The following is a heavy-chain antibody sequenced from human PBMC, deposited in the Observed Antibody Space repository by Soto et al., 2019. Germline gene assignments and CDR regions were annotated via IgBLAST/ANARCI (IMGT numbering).Heavy chain of an antibody. V-gene: IGHV1-8*01. CDR1: GYTFTSYD. CDR3: ATDGLRRVAV. CDR2: MNPNSANT. J-gene: IGHJ6*02. Sequence: QVQLVQSGAEVKKPGASVKVSCKASGYTFTSYDINWVRQATGQGLEWMGWMNPNSANTGYAQKFQGRVTMTRNTSISTTYTELSSLRSEDTAVYHCATDGLRRVAVWGQRTAVTVSS.